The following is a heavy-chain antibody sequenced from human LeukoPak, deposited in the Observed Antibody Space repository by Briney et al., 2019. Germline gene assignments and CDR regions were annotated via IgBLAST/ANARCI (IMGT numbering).Heavy chain of an antibody. D-gene: IGHD1-26*01. Sequence: SETESLACAVYGGSVSSYYWSWIRQPPGKGLEWIGEINHSGSTNYNPSLKSRVTISVDTSKNQFSLKLSSVTAADTAVYYCARVLEGSCGQLCYFDLWGRGTLVTVSS. CDR1: GGSVSSYY. CDR3: ARVLEGSCGQLCYFDL. CDR2: INHSGST. J-gene: IGHJ2*01. V-gene: IGHV4-34*01.